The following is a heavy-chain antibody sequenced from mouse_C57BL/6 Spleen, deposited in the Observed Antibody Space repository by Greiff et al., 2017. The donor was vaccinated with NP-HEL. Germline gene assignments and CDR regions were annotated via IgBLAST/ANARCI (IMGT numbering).Heavy chain of an antibody. D-gene: IGHD1-1*01. Sequence: EVKLMESGGGLVKPGGSLKLSCAASGFTFSSYAMSWVRQTPEKRLEWVATISDGGSYTYYPDNVKGRFTISRDNVKNNLYLQMSHLKSEDTAMYYCARDHYGSSYYFDYWGQGTTLTVSS. V-gene: IGHV5-4*01. J-gene: IGHJ2*01. CDR1: GFTFSSYA. CDR3: ARDHYGSSYYFDY. CDR2: ISDGGSYT.